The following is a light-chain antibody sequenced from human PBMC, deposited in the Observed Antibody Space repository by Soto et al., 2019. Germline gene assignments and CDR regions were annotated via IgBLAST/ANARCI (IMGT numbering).Light chain of an antibody. V-gene: IGKV3-15*01. CDR3: QQYNDWPLT. CDR1: QSISND. J-gene: IGKJ4*01. CDR2: GAS. Sequence: EIVMTQSPVTLSVSPGERVTLSCRANQSISNDLAWYQQKSGQAPRLLMYGASTRATDVPARFSGSGSGTDFTLTISSLQSEDFALYSCQQYNDWPLTFGGGTKVEIK.